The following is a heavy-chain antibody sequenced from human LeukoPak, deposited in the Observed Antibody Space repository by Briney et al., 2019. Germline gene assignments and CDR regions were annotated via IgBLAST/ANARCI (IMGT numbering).Heavy chain of an antibody. Sequence: SETLSLTCAVYGGSFSGYYWGWIRQPPGKGLEWIGEINHSGSTNYNPSLKSRVTISVDTSKNQSSLKLSSVTAADTAVYYCARGTPEATVTTYDYWGQGTLVTVSS. CDR2: INHSGST. CDR3: ARGTPEATVTTYDY. J-gene: IGHJ4*02. V-gene: IGHV4-34*01. D-gene: IGHD4-17*01. CDR1: GGSFSGYY.